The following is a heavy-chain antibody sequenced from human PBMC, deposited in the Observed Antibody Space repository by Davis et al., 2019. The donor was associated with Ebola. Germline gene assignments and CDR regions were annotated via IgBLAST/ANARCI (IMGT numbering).Heavy chain of an antibody. CDR1: GFTFSSYG. CDR2: ISYDGSNK. D-gene: IGHD6-13*01. J-gene: IGHJ4*02. V-gene: IGHV3-30*03. CDR3: ARTPGIAAAGKYYFDY. Sequence: GESLKISCAASGFTFSSYGMHWVRQAPGKGLEWVAVISYDGSNKYYADSVKGRFTISRDNSKNTLYLQMNSLRAEDTAVYYCARTPGIAAAGKYYFDYWGQGTLVTVSS.